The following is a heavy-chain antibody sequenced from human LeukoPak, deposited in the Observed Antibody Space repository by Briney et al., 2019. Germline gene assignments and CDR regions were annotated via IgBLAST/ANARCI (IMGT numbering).Heavy chain of an antibody. D-gene: IGHD1-14*01. CDR3: ATTTWTQRWFDP. Sequence: ASVKVSCKASGYTFTGYYMHWVRQAPGQGLELMGWINPNSGGTNYAQKFQGRVTMTRDTSISTAYMELSRLRSDDTAVYYCATTTWTQRWFDPWGQGTLVTVSS. V-gene: IGHV1-2*02. CDR2: INPNSGGT. CDR1: GYTFTGYY. J-gene: IGHJ5*02.